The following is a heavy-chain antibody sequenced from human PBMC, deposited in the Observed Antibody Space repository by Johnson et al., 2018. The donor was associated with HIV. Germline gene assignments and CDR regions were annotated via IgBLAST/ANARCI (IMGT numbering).Heavy chain of an antibody. J-gene: IGHJ3*02. D-gene: IGHD3-16*02. Sequence: EHLVESGGGVVRPGGSLRLSCAAAGFTFEDYGMSWVRQAPGKGLEWVSGINWKGGRTGYVDSMKGRFTISRANAQNSLYLQMNSLRAEDTALYYCVRGGLGYQNIHDPFDIWGQGTMVTVSS. CDR3: VRGGLGYQNIHDPFDI. CDR2: INWKGGRT. V-gene: IGHV3-20*04. CDR1: GFTFEDYG.